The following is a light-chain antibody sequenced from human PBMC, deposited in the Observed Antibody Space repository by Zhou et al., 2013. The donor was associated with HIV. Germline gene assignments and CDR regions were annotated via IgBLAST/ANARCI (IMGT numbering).Light chain of an antibody. Sequence: VLTQSPGTLSLSPGESATLSCRASQSVKSNFLAWYQQKPGQAPRLLIYGASTRATDIPDRFSGSGSGTDFTLTINSMQSEDFAVYYCQQYQAWPITFGQGTRLEIK. CDR2: GAS. CDR1: QSVKSNF. V-gene: IGKV3-20*01. CDR3: QQYQAWPIT. J-gene: IGKJ5*01.